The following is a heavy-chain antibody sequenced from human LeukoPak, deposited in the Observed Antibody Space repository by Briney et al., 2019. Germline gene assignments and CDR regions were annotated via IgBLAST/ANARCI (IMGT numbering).Heavy chain of an antibody. CDR2: IYHSGST. Sequence: SQTLSLTCAVSGGSISSGGYSWSWIRQPPGKGLEWIGYIYHSGSTYYNPSLKSRVTISVDRSKNQFSLKLSSVTAADTAVYYCARATKGGWAFDYWGQGALVTVSS. CDR1: GGSISSGGYS. J-gene: IGHJ4*02. CDR3: ARATKGGWAFDY. D-gene: IGHD2-8*01. V-gene: IGHV4-30-2*01.